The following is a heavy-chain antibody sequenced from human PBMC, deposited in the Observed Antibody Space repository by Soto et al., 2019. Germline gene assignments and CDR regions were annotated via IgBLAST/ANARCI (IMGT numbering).Heavy chain of an antibody. CDR3: ARDSSGWGWFDP. Sequence: QVQLQESGPGLVKPSQTLSLTCTVSGGSVSSGGYYWNWVRHHPGTGLEWIGYIYYSGTTYYNPSLKSRVTISKDTSKNQFSLKLSFLTAADTAVDYGARDSSGWGWFDPWGQGTLVTVSS. D-gene: IGHD6-19*01. CDR1: GGSVSSGGYY. CDR2: IYYSGTT. V-gene: IGHV4-31*03. J-gene: IGHJ5*02.